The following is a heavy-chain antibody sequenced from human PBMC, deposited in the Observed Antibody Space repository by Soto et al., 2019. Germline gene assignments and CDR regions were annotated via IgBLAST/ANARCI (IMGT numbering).Heavy chain of an antibody. Sequence: QVQLVESGGGVVQSGRSLRLSCAASGFSFSSYGMHWVRQAPGKGLEWVAVIWYDGSNKYYADSVKGRFTISRDNSMYTLYLHMNSPRAEDTAVYYCARESVAVAGTDFDYWGQGTLVTVSS. D-gene: IGHD6-19*01. CDR1: GFSFSSYG. V-gene: IGHV3-33*01. J-gene: IGHJ4*02. CDR3: ARESVAVAGTDFDY. CDR2: IWYDGSNK.